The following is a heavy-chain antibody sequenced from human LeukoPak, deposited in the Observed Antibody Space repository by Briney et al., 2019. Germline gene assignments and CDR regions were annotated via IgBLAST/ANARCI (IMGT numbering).Heavy chain of an antibody. CDR2: INPSGGST. Sequence: ASVKVSCKASGYTFTSYYMHWVRQAPGQGLEWMGIINPSGGSTSYAQKFQGRVTMTRDTSTSTVYMELSSLRSEDTAVYYCAVGKYDILTGYYYYYYMDVWGKGTTVTISS. D-gene: IGHD3-9*01. CDR3: AVGKYDILTGYYYYYYMDV. V-gene: IGHV1-46*01. J-gene: IGHJ6*03. CDR1: GYTFTSYY.